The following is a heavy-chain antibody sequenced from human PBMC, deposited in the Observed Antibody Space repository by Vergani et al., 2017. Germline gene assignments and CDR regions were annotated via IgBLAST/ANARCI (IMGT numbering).Heavy chain of an antibody. CDR2: IHTSGST. Sequence: QVQLQESGPGLVKPSQTLALTCTVSGGSINSHNYYWSWIRQPAGKGLEWIGRIHTSGSTNYNPSLKSRVPMSEDTSKNQFSLNLTSVTAADTAVYFCARGXCLGGSCYKPLFDYWGQGILVTVSS. CDR3: ARGXCLGGSCYKPLFDY. CDR1: GGSINSHNYY. J-gene: IGHJ4*02. D-gene: IGHD2-15*01. V-gene: IGHV4-61*02.